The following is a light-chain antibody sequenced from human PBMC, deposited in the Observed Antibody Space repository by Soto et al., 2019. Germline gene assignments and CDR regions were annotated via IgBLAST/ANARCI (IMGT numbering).Light chain of an antibody. CDR3: QQYGSSPRT. CDR1: QSVSSSY. V-gene: IGKV3-20*01. CDR2: GAS. Sequence: EIVLTQSPGTLSLSPWERATLSCRASQSVSSSYLAWYQQKPGQAPRLLIYGASSRATGIPDRFSGSGSGTDFTLIISILEPEDFAVYYCQQYGSSPRTFGQGTKVEIK. J-gene: IGKJ1*01.